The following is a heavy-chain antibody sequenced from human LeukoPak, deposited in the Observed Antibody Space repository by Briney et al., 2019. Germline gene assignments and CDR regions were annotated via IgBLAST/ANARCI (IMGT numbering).Heavy chain of an antibody. CDR3: AELGITMIGGV. CDR1: GFTFDDYA. Sequence: AGGSLRLSCAVSGFTFDDYAMHWVRQVPGKGLEWVSGISWNSDTIGLADSVKGRFTISRDNAKNSLYLQMNSLRAEDTAVYYCAELGITMIGGVWGKGTTVTISS. V-gene: IGHV3-9*01. CDR2: ISWNSDTI. J-gene: IGHJ6*04. D-gene: IGHD3-10*02.